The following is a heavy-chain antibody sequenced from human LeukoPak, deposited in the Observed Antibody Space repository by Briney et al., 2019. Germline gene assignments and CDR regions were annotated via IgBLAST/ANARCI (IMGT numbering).Heavy chain of an antibody. V-gene: IGHV4-59*01. CDR2: IYYSGST. CDR3: ARDWGPGYGMDV. D-gene: IGHD3-16*01. Sequence: PSETLSLTCTVSGGSISSYYWSWIRQPPGKGLEWIGYIYYSGSTNYNPSLKSRVTISVDTSKNQFSLKLSSVTAADTAVCYCARDWGPGYGMDVWGQGTTVTVSS. CDR1: GGSISSYY. J-gene: IGHJ6*02.